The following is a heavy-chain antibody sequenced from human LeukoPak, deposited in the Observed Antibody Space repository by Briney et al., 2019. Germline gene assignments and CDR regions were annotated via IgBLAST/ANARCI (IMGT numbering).Heavy chain of an antibody. D-gene: IGHD3-3*01. CDR3: ASGAYYDFWSDYYMGYYFDY. V-gene: IGHV3-7*01. CDR2: IKQDGSEK. Sequence: GGSLRLSXAASGFTFSSYWMSWVRQAPGKGLEWVANIKQDGSEKYYVDSVKGRFTISRDNAKNSLYLQMNSLRAEDTAVYYCASGAYYDFWSDYYMGYYFDYWGQGTLVTVSS. CDR1: GFTFSSYW. J-gene: IGHJ4*02.